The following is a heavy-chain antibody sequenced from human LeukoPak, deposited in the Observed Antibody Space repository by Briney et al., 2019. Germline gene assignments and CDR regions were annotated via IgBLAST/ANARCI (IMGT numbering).Heavy chain of an antibody. V-gene: IGHV5-51*01. D-gene: IGHD6-13*01. Sequence: GESLKISCKGSGYSFISHWIAWVRQMPGQGLEWMGINYPGDSDTRYSPSFRDQVTISVDKSISTAYLQWSSLKASDSAIYYCARRGSPVYSSSVYTWFDPWGQGTLVTVSS. CDR3: ARRGSPVYSSSVYTWFDP. CDR1: GYSFISHW. J-gene: IGHJ5*02. CDR2: NYPGDSDT.